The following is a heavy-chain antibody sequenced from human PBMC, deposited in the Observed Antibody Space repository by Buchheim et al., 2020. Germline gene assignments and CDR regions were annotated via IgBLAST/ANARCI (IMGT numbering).Heavy chain of an antibody. V-gene: IGHV4-39*07. J-gene: IGHJ4*02. CDR2: INHSGST. CDR1: GGSISSSSYY. D-gene: IGHD6-19*01. CDR3: ARGSGSGWEEFDY. Sequence: QLQLQESGPGLVKPSETLSLTCTVSGGSISSSSYYWGWIRQPPGKGLEWIGEINHSGSTNYNPSLKSRVTISVDTSKNQFSLKLSSVTAADTAVYYCARGSGSGWEEFDYWGQGTL.